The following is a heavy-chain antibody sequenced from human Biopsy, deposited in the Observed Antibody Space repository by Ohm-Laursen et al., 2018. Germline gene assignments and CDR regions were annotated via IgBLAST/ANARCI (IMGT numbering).Heavy chain of an antibody. D-gene: IGHD4-11*01. CDR1: GFTFSNYY. Sequence: SLRLSCAASGFTFSNYYMHWVRQAPGKGLLWASRIKRGGTTTDYAESVKGRFTISRDNAKNTLYLQMNSLRAEDTAVYYCARGGFFAYSTFDYWGQGTLVTVSS. CDR3: ARGGFFAYSTFDY. J-gene: IGHJ4*02. V-gene: IGHV3-74*01. CDR2: IKRGGTTT.